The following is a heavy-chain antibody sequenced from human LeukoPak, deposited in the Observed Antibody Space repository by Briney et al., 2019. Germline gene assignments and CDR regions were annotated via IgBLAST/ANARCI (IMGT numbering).Heavy chain of an antibody. D-gene: IGHD3-22*01. CDR1: GFTFSSYS. CDR3: ARVARWDYYYDSSGYSDY. Sequence: PGGSLGLSCAASGFTFSSYSMNWVRQAPGKGLEWVAVISYDGSNKYYADSVKGRFTISRDNSKDTLYLQMNSLRAEDTAVYYCARVARWDYYYDSSGYSDYWGQGTLVTVSS. CDR2: ISYDGSNK. J-gene: IGHJ4*02. V-gene: IGHV3-30*03.